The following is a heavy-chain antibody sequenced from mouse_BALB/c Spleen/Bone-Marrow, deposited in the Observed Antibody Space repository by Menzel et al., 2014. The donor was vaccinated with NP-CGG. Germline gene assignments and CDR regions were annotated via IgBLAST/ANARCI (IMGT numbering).Heavy chain of an antibody. CDR3: TIRYYAMDY. Sequence: QVQLQQSGAELARPGASVKTSCQASGYTFTRYTMHWEKQRPGQGLEWIGYINPSSAYTNYNQKFKDKATLTADKSSSTAYMQLSGLTSEDSAVYYCTIRYYAMDYWGQGTSVTVSS. J-gene: IGHJ4*01. CDR2: INPSSAYT. CDR1: GYTFTRYT. V-gene: IGHV1-4*01. D-gene: IGHD1-1*01.